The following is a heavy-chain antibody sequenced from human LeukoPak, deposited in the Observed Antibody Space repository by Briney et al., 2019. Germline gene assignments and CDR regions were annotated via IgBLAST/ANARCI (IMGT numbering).Heavy chain of an antibody. CDR3: ARERIATASAGDY. CDR1: GFTFSNYG. CDR2: IKEDGSEQ. V-gene: IGHV3-7*01. Sequence: GGSLRLSCAASGFTFSNYGMRWVRQAAGKGLEGVANIKEDGSEQHYEDSVKGRFTISRDNAKNSLYLQMNSLRGEDTALYYCARERIATASAGDYWGQGTLVTVSS. D-gene: IGHD6-13*01. J-gene: IGHJ4*02.